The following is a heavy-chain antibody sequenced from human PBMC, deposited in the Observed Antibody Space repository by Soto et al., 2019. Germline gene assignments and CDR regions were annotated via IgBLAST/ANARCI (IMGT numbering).Heavy chain of an antibody. CDR3: ARDPSKYTSGWYGIDF. J-gene: IGHJ4*01. D-gene: IGHD6-19*01. V-gene: IGHV3-30*04. Sequence: RLSCAASGFMFSAYAMLWVRQAPGKGLEWVAAISYDGTNKYYADSIKGRFTISRDNSANTLFLQVNSLRREDTAMYYCARDPSKYTSGWYGIDFWGHGTLVTVSS. CDR2: ISYDGTNK. CDR1: GFMFSAYA.